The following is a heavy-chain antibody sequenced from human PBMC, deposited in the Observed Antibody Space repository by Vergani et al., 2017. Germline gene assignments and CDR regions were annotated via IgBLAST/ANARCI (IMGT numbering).Heavy chain of an antibody. V-gene: IGHV1-18*01. CDR1: GYTFTSYG. CDR2: ISAYNGNT. Sequence: QVQLVQSGAEVKKPGASVKVSCKASGYTFTSYGISWVRQAPGQGLEWMGWISAYNGNTNYAQQPQGRVTMSTDTSTSTAYMELRSLRSDDTAVYYCARDRTVNYCSSTSCPFDCGGEGTLVTVSS. D-gene: IGHD2-2*01. CDR3: ARDRTVNYCSSTSCPFDC. J-gene: IGHJ4*02.